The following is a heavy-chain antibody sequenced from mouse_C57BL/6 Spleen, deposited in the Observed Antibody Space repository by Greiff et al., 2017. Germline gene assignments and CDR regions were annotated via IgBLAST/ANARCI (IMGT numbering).Heavy chain of an antibody. CDR2: IRSKSNNYAT. CDR3: VGHGGFEGVYYAMDY. Sequence: EVHLVESGGGLVQPKGSLKLSCAASGFSFNTYAMNWVRQAPGKGLEWVARIRSKSNNYATYYADSVKDRFTISRDDSESMLYLQMNNLKTEDTAMYYCVGHGGFEGVYYAMDYWGQGTSVTVSS. CDR1: GFSFNTYA. V-gene: IGHV10-1*01. J-gene: IGHJ4*01.